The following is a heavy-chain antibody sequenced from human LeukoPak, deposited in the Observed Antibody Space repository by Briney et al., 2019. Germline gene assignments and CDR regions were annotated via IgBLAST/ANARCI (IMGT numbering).Heavy chain of an antibody. CDR3: AKDVEWLVRGNWFDP. V-gene: IGHV3-7*03. Sequence: GGSLRLSCAASGFTFSSYWMSWVRQAPGKGLEWVANIKKDGSEKYYVDSVKGRFTISRDNSKNTLYLQMNSLRAEDTAVYYCAKDVEWLVRGNWFDPWGQGTLVTVSS. J-gene: IGHJ5*02. CDR2: IKKDGSEK. CDR1: GFTFSSYW. D-gene: IGHD6-19*01.